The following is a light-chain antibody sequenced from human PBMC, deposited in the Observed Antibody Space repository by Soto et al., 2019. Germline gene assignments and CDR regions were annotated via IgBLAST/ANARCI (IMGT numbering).Light chain of an antibody. CDR1: SSDVGGYNY. V-gene: IGLV2-14*01. J-gene: IGLJ2*01. CDR3: SSYTSSSTS. CDR2: DVS. Sequence: QSALTQPASVSGSPGQSITLSCTGTSSDVGGYNYVSWYQQHPGKAPKLMIYDVSNRPSGVSNRFSGSKSGNTASLTISGLQAEDEADYYCSSYTSSSTSFGGGTKVTVL.